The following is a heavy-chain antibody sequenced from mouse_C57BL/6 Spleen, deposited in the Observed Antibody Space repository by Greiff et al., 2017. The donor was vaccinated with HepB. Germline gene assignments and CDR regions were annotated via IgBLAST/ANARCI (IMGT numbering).Heavy chain of an antibody. Sequence: EVQLVESGPGLVKPSQSLSLTCSVTGYSITSGYYWNWIRQFPGNKLEWMGYISYDGSNNYNPSLKNRISITRDTSKNQFFLKLNSVTTEATATYYCARDLLAYYFDYWGQGTTLTVSS. CDR1: GYSITSGYY. CDR2: ISYDGSN. V-gene: IGHV3-6*01. CDR3: ARDLLAYYFDY. J-gene: IGHJ2*01.